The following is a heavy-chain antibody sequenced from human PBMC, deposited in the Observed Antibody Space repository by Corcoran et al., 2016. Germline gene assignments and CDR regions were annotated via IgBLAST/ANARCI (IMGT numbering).Heavy chain of an antibody. CDR1: GGSISSSSYY. CDR3: ARQRLPNPARVPSSNFDY. J-gene: IGHJ4*02. V-gene: IGHV4-39*01. CDR2: IYYSGST. D-gene: IGHD6-25*01. Sequence: QLQLQESGPGLVKPSETLSLSCTVSGGSISSSSYYWGCIRQPPGKGLEWIGRIYYSGSTYYNPSLKSRVTRSGDTSKNQFSLKLSSVTAADTAVYYCARQRLPNPARVPSSNFDYWGQGTLVTVSS.